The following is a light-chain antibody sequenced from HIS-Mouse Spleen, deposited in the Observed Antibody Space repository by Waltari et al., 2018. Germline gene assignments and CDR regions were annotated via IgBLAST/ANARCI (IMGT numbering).Light chain of an antibody. J-gene: IGLJ3*02. CDR1: SSDVGGYNY. Sequence: QSALTQPASVSGSPGQSITISCTGTSSDVGGYNYVSWYQQHPGKAPKLMIYEVSSRPSGVSNLFSGSKSGNTASLTISGLQAEDEADYYCSSYTSSSTPWVFGGGTKLTVL. CDR3: SSYTSSSTPWV. V-gene: IGLV2-14*01. CDR2: EVS.